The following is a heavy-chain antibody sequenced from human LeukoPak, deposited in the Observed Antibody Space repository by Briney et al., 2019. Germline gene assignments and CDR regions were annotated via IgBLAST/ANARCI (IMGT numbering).Heavy chain of an antibody. CDR3: ARICSSTSCYYMT. Sequence: SETLSLTCTVSGYSISSGYYWGWIRQPPGKGLEWIGSIYHSGSTYYNPSLKSRVTISVDTSKNQFSLKLSSVTAADTAAYYCARICSSTSCYYMTWGQGTLVTVSS. CDR2: IYHSGST. D-gene: IGHD2-2*01. J-gene: IGHJ5*02. CDR1: GYSISSGYY. V-gene: IGHV4-38-2*02.